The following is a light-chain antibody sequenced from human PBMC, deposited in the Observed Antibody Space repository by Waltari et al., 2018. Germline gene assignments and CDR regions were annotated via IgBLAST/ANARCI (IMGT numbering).Light chain of an antibody. V-gene: IGKV1-39*01. CDR2: KAS. Sequence: DIQMTQSPSSLSASVGDRVTITCRASENVNNYLKWYQQKPGKAPKLLIYKASTLQSGVPSRFSGSGSGTDYTFTISSLQSEDVATYYCQHGYGTPFTFGPGTKLDIK. J-gene: IGKJ3*01. CDR3: QHGYGTPFT. CDR1: ENVNNY.